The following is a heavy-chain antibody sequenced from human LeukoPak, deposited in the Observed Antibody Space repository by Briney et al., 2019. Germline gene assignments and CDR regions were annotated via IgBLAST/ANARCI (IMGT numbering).Heavy chain of an antibody. CDR2: ISYDGSNK. D-gene: IGHD6-19*01. CDR3: ARSSHFELAQYSSGSLDY. V-gene: IGHV3-30*04. CDR1: GFTFSSYA. Sequence: HPGRSLRLSCAASGFTFSSYAMHWVRQAPGKGLEWVAVISYDGSNKYYADSVKGRFTISRDNSKNTLYLQMNSLRAEDTAVYYCARSSHFELAQYSSGSLDYWGQGTLVTVSS. J-gene: IGHJ4*02.